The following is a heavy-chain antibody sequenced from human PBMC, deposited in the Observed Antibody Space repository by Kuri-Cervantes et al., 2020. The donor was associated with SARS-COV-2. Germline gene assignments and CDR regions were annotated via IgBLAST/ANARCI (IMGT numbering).Heavy chain of an antibody. CDR3: AKGLGLYYFDY. J-gene: IGHJ4*02. Sequence: GGSLRLSCAASGFTFSSYSMSWVRQAPGKGLEWVSAISGGGGSTYYADSVKGRFTISRDNSKNTLYLQMNSLRAEDTAVYYCAKGLGLYYFDYWGQGTLVTVSS. D-gene: IGHD7-27*01. CDR1: GFTFSSYS. V-gene: IGHV3-23*01. CDR2: ISGGGGST.